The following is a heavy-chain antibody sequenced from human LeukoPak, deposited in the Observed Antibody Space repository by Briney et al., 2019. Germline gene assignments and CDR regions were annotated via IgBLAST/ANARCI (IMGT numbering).Heavy chain of an antibody. V-gene: IGHV4-59*01. D-gene: IGHD6-13*01. CDR1: GGSISSYY. Sequence: KPSETLSLTCTVSGGSISSYYWSWIRQPPGKGLEWIGYIYYSGSTNYNPSLKSRVTISVDTSKNQFSLKLSSVTAADTAVYYCARVIAAAGTNYFDYWGQGTLVTVSS. J-gene: IGHJ4*02. CDR3: ARVIAAAGTNYFDY. CDR2: IYYSGST.